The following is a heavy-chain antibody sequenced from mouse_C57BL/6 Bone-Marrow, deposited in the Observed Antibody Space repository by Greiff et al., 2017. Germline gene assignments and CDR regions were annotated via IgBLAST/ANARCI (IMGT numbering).Heavy chain of an antibody. V-gene: IGHV1-82*01. CDR3: ARGYYDYGGGAWFAY. CDR2: IYPGDGDT. Sequence: QVHVKQSGPELVKPGASVKISCKASGYAFSSSWMNWVKQRPGKGLEWIGRIYPGDGDTNYNGKFKGKATLTADKSSSTAYMQLSSLTSEDSAVYFCARGYYDYGGGAWFAYWGQGTRVTVSA. J-gene: IGHJ3*01. CDR1: GYAFSSSW. D-gene: IGHD2-4*01.